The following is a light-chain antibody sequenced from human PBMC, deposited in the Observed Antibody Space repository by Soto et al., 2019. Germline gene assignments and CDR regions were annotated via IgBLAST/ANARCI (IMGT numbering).Light chain of an antibody. Sequence: DIQMTQSPSSLTASVGDRVTITCQTSQNISKYLIWYQQSPGKAPNLLISDASKLEAGVPSRFSGRGSGTHFTLTISSLQPEDIGRYYCHQYDDLPYTFGQGTSLQIK. CDR1: QNISKY. CDR3: HQYDDLPYT. V-gene: IGKV1-33*01. CDR2: DAS. J-gene: IGKJ2*01.